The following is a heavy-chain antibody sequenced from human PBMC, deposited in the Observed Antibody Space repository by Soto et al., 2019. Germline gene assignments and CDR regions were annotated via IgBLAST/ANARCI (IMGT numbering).Heavy chain of an antibody. J-gene: IGHJ6*02. CDR2: INHSGST. CDR3: AGGGWSYGMDV. V-gene: IGHV4-34*01. D-gene: IGHD6-19*01. CDR1: GGSFSGYY. Sequence: SETLSLTCAVYGGSFSGYYWSWIRQPPGKGLEWIGEINHSGSTNYNPSLKSRVTISVXXXXXXFXLXLSXXTAADTAVYYCAGGGWSYGMDVWGQGTTVTVSS.